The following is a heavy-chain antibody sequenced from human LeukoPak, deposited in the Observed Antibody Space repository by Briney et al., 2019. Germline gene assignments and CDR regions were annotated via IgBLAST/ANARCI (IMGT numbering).Heavy chain of an antibody. V-gene: IGHV3-30*01. CDR1: GFIFRSYP. CDR2: VSYDGSGE. Sequence: PGGSLRLSCAAPGFIFRSYPMHWVRQAPGKGLEWVAVVSYDGSGENYADSVNGRFTISRDNSKNTLYLQMNSLRAEDTAVFYCARDGVGTAFDLWGQGTMVTVSS. CDR3: ARDGVGTAFDL. D-gene: IGHD1-26*01. J-gene: IGHJ3*01.